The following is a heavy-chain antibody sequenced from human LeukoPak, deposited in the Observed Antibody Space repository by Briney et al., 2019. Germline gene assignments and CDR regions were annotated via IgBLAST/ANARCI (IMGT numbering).Heavy chain of an antibody. D-gene: IGHD3-3*01. Sequence: SETLSLTCTVSRGSISSGNYYWSWIRQPAGKGLEWLGRIYNNGSTNYNPSLKSRVTISLDTSKNQFSLKLNSVTAADTAVYYCARGSYSDFWSGYYHWFDPWGQGTLVTVSS. J-gene: IGHJ5*02. CDR3: ARGSYSDFWSGYYHWFDP. CDR2: IYNNGST. CDR1: RGSISSGNYY. V-gene: IGHV4-61*02.